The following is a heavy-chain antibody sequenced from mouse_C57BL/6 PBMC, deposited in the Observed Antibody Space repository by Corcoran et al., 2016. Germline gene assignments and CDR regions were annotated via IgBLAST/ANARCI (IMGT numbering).Heavy chain of an antibody. Sequence: EVKLQQSGPELVKPGASVKIPCKASGYTFTDYNMAWVKQSHGKSLEWIGDINPNNGGTIYNQKFKGKDTLTVDKSSSTAYMDLRSLTSEDTAVYYCARDSSEYYAMDYLCQGASVTVSS. V-gene: IGHV1-18*01. J-gene: IGHJ4*01. D-gene: IGHD3-2*02. CDR3: ARDSSEYYAMDY. CDR1: GYTFTDYN. CDR2: INPNNGGT.